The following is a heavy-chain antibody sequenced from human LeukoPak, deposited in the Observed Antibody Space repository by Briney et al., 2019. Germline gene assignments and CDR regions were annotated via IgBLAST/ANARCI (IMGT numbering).Heavy chain of an antibody. D-gene: IGHD3-16*02. V-gene: IGHV3-21*01. J-gene: IGHJ4*02. CDR2: ISSSSTYI. Sequence: GGSLRLSCAAFGFTFTSYSMNWVRQAPGKGLEWVSCISSSSTYIYYADSVKGRFTISRDNAKNSLYLQMNSLTAEDTAVYYCARSWGELSFFDSRGRGTLVTVSS. CDR3: ARSWGELSFFDS. CDR1: GFTFTSYS.